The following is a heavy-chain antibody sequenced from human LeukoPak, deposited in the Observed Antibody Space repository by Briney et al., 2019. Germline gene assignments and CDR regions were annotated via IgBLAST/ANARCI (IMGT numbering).Heavy chain of an antibody. CDR3: ARPVDTAIHGAFDI. CDR1: GGSISSYY. D-gene: IGHD5-18*01. V-gene: IGHV4-4*07. CDR2: IYTSGST. Sequence: SETLSLTCTVSGGSISSYYWSWIRQPAGKGLEWIGRIYTSGSTNYNPSLKSRVTMSVDTSKNQFSLKLSSVTAADTAVYYCARPVDTAIHGAFDIWGQGTMVTVSS. J-gene: IGHJ3*02.